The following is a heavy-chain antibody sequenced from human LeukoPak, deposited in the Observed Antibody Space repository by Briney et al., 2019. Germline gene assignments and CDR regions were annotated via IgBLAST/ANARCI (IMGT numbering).Heavy chain of an antibody. V-gene: IGHV1-69*13. CDR1: GYTFTSYG. D-gene: IGHD4-17*01. Sequence: ASVNVSCKASGYTFTSYGISWVRQAPGQGLEWMGGIIPIFGTANYAQKFQGRVTITADESTSTAYMELSSLRSEDTAVYYCARAIHDYGVYFDYWGQGTLVTVSS. CDR2: IIPIFGTA. CDR3: ARAIHDYGVYFDY. J-gene: IGHJ4*02.